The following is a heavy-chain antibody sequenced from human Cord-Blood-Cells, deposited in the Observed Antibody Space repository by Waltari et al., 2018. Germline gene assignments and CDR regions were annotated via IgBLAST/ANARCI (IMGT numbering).Heavy chain of an antibody. Sequence: QVQLQQWGAGLLKPSETLSLTCAVYGVSFSVYYWSWFRQPPGKGLEWIGEINHSGSTNYNPSLKSRVTISVDTSKNQFSLKLSSVTAADTAVYYCARGAVGGSGSYIAPIWGQGTMVTVSS. D-gene: IGHD3-10*01. CDR1: GVSFSVYY. CDR3: ARGAVGGSGSYIAPI. V-gene: IGHV4-34*01. CDR2: INHSGST. J-gene: IGHJ3*02.